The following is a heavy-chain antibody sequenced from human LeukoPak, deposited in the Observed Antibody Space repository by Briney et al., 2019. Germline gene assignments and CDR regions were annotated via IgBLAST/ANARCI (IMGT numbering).Heavy chain of an antibody. CDR1: GGTFSSYA. D-gene: IGHD1-1*01. CDR2: IIPILGIA. Sequence: ASVKVSCKASGGTFSSYAISWVRQAPGQGLEWMGRIIPILGIANYAQKFQGRVTITADKSTSTAYMELNSLRAEDTAVYYCAREVHWNDVHWFDPWGQGTLVTVSS. V-gene: IGHV1-69*04. CDR3: AREVHWNDVHWFDP. J-gene: IGHJ5*02.